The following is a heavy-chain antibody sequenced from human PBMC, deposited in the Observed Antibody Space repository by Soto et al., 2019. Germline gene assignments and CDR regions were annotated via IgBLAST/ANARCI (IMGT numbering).Heavy chain of an antibody. V-gene: IGHV4-31*03. CDR3: ARCPIVVVAQYWFDP. D-gene: IGHD2-15*01. CDR1: GGSISSGGYY. J-gene: IGHJ5*02. CDR2: IYYSGST. Sequence: SETLSLTCTVSGGSISSGGYYWSWIRQHPGKGLEWIGYIYYSGSTYYNPSLKSRVTISVDTSKNQFSLKLSSVTAADTAVYYCARCPIVVVAQYWFDPWGQGTLVTVSS.